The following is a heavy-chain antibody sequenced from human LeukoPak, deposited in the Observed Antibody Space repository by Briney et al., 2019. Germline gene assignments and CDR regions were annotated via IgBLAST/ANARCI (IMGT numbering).Heavy chain of an antibody. D-gene: IGHD6-13*01. Sequence: SETLSLTCAVYGGSFSGYYWSWIRQPPGKGLEWIGEINHSGSTNYNPSLKSRVTISVDTSKNQFSLKLSSVTAADTAVYCCARPLKQQLVRGSWFDPWGQGSLVTVSS. CDR2: INHSGST. CDR3: ARPLKQQLVRGSWFDP. J-gene: IGHJ5*02. V-gene: IGHV4-34*01. CDR1: GGSFSGYY.